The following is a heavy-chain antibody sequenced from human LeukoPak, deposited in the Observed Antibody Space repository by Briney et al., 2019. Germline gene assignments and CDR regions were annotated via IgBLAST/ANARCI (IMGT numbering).Heavy chain of an antibody. CDR3: ASGQWLGTLKINNWFDP. CDR1: GDSITSSSYY. CDR2: AHYSGSR. Sequence: SETLSLACTVSGDSITSSSYYWGWIRQPPGKGLEWIGIAHYSGSRYYNPSLKSRVTISVDTSKNQFSLKLSSVTAADTAVYYCASGQWLGTLKINNWFDPWGQGTLVTVSS. J-gene: IGHJ5*02. V-gene: IGHV4-39*07. D-gene: IGHD6-19*01.